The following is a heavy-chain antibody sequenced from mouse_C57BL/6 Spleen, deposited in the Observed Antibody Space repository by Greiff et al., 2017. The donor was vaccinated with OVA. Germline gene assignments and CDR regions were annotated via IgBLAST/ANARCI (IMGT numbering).Heavy chain of an antibody. D-gene: IGHD2-4*01. CDR2: IWRGGST. V-gene: IGHV2-5*01. Sequence: QVQLKQSGPGLVQPAQCLSITCTVSGFSLTSYGVHWVRQSPGKGLEWLGVIWRGGSTDYNAALMSRLGTTKDNSKSQIFFKMNSLQADDTAIYYYARYDYGAMDYWGQGTSVTVSS. CDR3: ARYDYGAMDY. J-gene: IGHJ4*01. CDR1: GFSLTSYG.